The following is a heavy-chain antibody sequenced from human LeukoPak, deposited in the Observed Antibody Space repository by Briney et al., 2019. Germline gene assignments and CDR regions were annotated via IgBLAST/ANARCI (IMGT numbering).Heavy chain of an antibody. CDR3: AKDVDYGDSEYYFDY. J-gene: IGHJ4*02. CDR2: ISGSGGST. Sequence: PGGSLRLSCAASGFTFSSYAMSWVRQAPGKGLEWVSAISGSGGSTYYADSVKGRFTISRDSSKNTLYLQMNSLRAEDTAVYYCAKDVDYGDSEYYFDYWGQGTLVTVSS. D-gene: IGHD4-17*01. CDR1: GFTFSSYA. V-gene: IGHV3-23*01.